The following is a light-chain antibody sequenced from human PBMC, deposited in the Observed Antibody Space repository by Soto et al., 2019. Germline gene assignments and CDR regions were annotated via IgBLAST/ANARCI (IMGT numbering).Light chain of an antibody. CDR3: QQYSEWPWT. CDR1: QSVSSS. J-gene: IGKJ1*01. Sequence: EIVMTQSPATLSVSPGERATLSCRASQSVSSSVAWYQHKPGQTPRPLMHGASTRAIGIPARFSGSGSGTEFTLTISSLQSEDFAVYYCQQYSEWPWTFGQGTKVEIK. V-gene: IGKV3-15*01. CDR2: GAS.